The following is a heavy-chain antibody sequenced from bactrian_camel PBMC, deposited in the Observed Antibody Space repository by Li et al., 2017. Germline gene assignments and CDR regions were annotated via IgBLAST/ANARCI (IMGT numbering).Heavy chain of an antibody. CDR3: AAGGSWSCRATSSEYGY. D-gene: IGHD2*01. CDR1: GYIASVRC. Sequence: GVGSVQAGGSLRRSCATSGYIASVRCIAWFRQTPGKAREGVAAFVTGGGITYYADPVKGRFTISKDNAQNTVYLQMNSLKPEDTAMYYCAAGGSWSCRATSSEYGYWGQGTQVTVS. CDR2: FVTGGGIT. V-gene: IGHV3S25*01. J-gene: IGHJ4*01.